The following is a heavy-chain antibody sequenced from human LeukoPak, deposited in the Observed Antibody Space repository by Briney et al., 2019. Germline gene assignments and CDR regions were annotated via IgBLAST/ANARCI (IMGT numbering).Heavy chain of an antibody. CDR1: GRSFSGYY. Sequence: SETLSLTCAVYGRSFSGYYWSWIRQPPGKGLEWIGEINHSGSTNYNPSLKSRVTISVDTSKNQFSLKLSSVTAADTAVYYCARRRDSYGYLYYFDYWGQGTLVTVSS. CDR3: ARRRDSYGYLYYFDY. V-gene: IGHV4-34*01. J-gene: IGHJ4*02. D-gene: IGHD5-18*01. CDR2: INHSGST.